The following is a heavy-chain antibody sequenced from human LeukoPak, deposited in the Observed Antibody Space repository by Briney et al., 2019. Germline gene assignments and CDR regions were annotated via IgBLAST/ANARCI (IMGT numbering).Heavy chain of an antibody. J-gene: IGHJ6*01. Sequence: ASVKVSCKASGGTFSSYAISWVRQAPGQGLEWMGRMNPNSGNTGFAQRFQGRLTMTRNTSITTVYMELSSLRSEDTAVYYCARGGSLDVWGRGTTVTVSS. CDR1: GGTFSSYA. D-gene: IGHD3-16*02. CDR2: MNPNSGNT. V-gene: IGHV1-8*02. CDR3: ARGGSLDV.